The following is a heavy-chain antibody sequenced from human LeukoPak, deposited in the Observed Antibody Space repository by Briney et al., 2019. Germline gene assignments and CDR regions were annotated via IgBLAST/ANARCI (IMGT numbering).Heavy chain of an antibody. V-gene: IGHV3-43*02. D-gene: IGHD1-26*01. CDR1: GFTFGAYA. CDR3: ATWAFYHGLDA. J-gene: IGHJ6*02. Sequence: GGSLRLSCTASGFTFGAYAMHWVRQVPGKGLEWVSLINKDGDATYYADSVNGRFTISRDNSKNSLCLQMNSLRSEDSALYYCATWAFYHGLDAWGRGSTVTVSS. CDR2: INKDGDAT.